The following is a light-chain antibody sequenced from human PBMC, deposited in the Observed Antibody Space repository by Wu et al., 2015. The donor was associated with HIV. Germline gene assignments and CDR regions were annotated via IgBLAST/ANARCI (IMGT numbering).Light chain of an antibody. CDR1: QGVSGY. Sequence: ESVLTQSPATLSLSPGERATLSCRASQGVSGYLAWYQQKPGQAPRLLINDASNRATGVPGRFSGSGSVTDFTLTISSLEPEDFAVYYCQQRSNWPPRFTFGPGTKVDIK. CDR2: DAS. J-gene: IGKJ3*01. V-gene: IGKV3-11*01. CDR3: QQRSNWPPRFT.